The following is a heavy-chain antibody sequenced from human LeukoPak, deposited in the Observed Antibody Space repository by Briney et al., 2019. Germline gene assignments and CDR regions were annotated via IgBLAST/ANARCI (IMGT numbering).Heavy chain of an antibody. J-gene: IGHJ4*02. CDR3: ARGMRSYPFDY. Sequence: SETLSLTCTVSGGSISSGSYYWSWIRQPAGKGLEWIGRIYTSGSTNYNPSLKSRVTISVDTSKNQFSLKLSSVTAADTAVYCCARGMRSYPFDYWGQGTLVTVSS. D-gene: IGHD1-26*01. CDR2: IYTSGST. CDR1: GGSISSGSYY. V-gene: IGHV4-61*02.